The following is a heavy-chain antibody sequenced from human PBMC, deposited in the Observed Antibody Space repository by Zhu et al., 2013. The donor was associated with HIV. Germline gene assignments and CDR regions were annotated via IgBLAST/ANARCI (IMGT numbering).Heavy chain of an antibody. CDR2: ISAYNGNT. Sequence: QVQLEQSGVEVKKPGASVKVSCKASGYTFTSYGISWVRQAPGQGLEWMGWISAYNGNTNYAQKLQGRVTMTTDTSTSTAYMELRSLRSDDTAVYYCARDYVGYGDYDWYFDLWGRGTLVTVSS. D-gene: IGHD4-17*01. CDR1: GYTFTSYG. J-gene: IGHJ2*01. V-gene: IGHV1-18*01. CDR3: ARDYVGYGDYDWYFDL.